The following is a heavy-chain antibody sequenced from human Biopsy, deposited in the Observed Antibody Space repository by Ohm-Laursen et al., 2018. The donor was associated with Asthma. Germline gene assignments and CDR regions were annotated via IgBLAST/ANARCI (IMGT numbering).Heavy chain of an antibody. J-gene: IGHJ4*02. CDR3: ARLPYGSGSFFDF. Sequence: WESLRISCKASGYIFANYWIGWVRQMPGKGLEWLGIIFPGDSDTIYSPSSQGQVTISADKSISTAYLQWSSLKASDTAIYYCARLPYGSGSFFDFWGQGTLVTVAS. CDR2: IFPGDSDT. CDR1: GYIFANYW. D-gene: IGHD3-10*01. V-gene: IGHV5-51*01.